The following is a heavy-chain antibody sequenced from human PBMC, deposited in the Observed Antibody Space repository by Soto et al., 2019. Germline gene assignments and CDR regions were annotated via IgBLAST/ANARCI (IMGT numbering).Heavy chain of an antibody. D-gene: IGHD3-16*01. CDR1: GGSFRGYF. J-gene: IGHJ4*02. Sequence: QLQLHQWGAGLLRPSETLSLTCAVSGGSFRGYFWSWIRQSPDKGLEWIGEINDSGNTYYNPSFKSRLTISVDTYRSQISLRMTSVTAADSAVYYCQGGDFWGQGTRVTVSS. V-gene: IGHV4-34*01. CDR3: QGGDF. CDR2: INDSGNT.